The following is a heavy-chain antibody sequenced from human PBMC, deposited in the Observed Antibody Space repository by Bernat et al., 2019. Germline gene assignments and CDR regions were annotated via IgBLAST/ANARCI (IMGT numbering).Heavy chain of an antibody. J-gene: IGHJ6*02. CDR2: IWYDGSNK. CDR3: AKDQEQPPHYYYYYGMDV. V-gene: IGHV3-33*06. D-gene: IGHD6-13*01. CDR1: GFTFSSYG. Sequence: QVQLVESGGGVVQPGRSLRLSCAASGFTFSSYGMHWVREAPGKGLEWVAVIWYDGSNKYYADSVKGRFTISRDNSKNTLYLQMNSLRAEDTAVYYCAKDQEQPPHYYYYYGMDVWGQGTTVTVSS.